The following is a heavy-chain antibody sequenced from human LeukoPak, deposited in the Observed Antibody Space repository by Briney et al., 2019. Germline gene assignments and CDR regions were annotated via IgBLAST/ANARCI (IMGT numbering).Heavy chain of an antibody. CDR3: AGVTYNWNDVGYYGMDV. V-gene: IGHV4-59*08. CDR1: GGSISSYY. J-gene: IGHJ6*02. Sequence: SETLSLTCTVSGGSISSYYWSWIRQPPGKGLEWIGYIYYSGSTNYNPSLKSRVTILVDTSKNQFSLKLSSVTAADTAVYYCAGVTYNWNDVGYYGMDVWGQGTTVTVSS. D-gene: IGHD1-20*01. CDR2: IYYSGST.